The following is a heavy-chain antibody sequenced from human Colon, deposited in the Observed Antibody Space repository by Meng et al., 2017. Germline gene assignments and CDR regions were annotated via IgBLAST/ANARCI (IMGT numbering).Heavy chain of an antibody. CDR2: IYYSGST. J-gene: IGHJ4*02. V-gene: IGHV4-61*01. CDR3: ARGASDYDFDY. Sequence: QVQLQESGPGLVRPSETLSLIFAVSGGSVSSGSYYWSWIRQPPGKGLEWIGYIYYSGSTNYNPSLKSRVTISVDTSKNQFSLKLSSVTAADTAVYYCARGASDYDFDYWGQGTLVTVSS. D-gene: IGHD3-22*01. CDR1: GGSVSSGSYY.